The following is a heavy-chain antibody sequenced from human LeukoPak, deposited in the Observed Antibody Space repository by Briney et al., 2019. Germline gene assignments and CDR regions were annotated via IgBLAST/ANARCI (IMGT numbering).Heavy chain of an antibody. CDR1: GGSISNNKYY. V-gene: IGHV4-39*01. D-gene: IGHD2-21*02. CDR2: IYYSGST. J-gene: IGHJ4*02. Sequence: SETLSLTCTVSGGSISNNKYYWGWIRQPPGKGLEWIGTIYYSGSTYYNPSLKSRVTISVDTSRNQFSLKLSSVTAADTAVYYCARHSRAHIVVVTAIDYWGQGTLVTVSS. CDR3: ARHSRAHIVVVTAIDY.